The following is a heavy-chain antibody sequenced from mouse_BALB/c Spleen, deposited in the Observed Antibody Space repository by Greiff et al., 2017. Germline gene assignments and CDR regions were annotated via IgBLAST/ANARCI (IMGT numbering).Heavy chain of an antibody. CDR3: ARGFSYYYGSSY. CDR1: GFNIKDTY. D-gene: IGHD1-1*01. J-gene: IGHJ3*01. CDR2: IDPANGNT. Sequence: VQLQQSGAELVKPGASVKLSCTASGFNIKDTYMHWVKQRPEQGLEWIGRIDPANGNTIYDPKFQGKATITADTSSNTAYLQLSSLTSEDTAVYYCARGFSYYYGSSYWGQGTLVTVSA. V-gene: IGHV14-3*02.